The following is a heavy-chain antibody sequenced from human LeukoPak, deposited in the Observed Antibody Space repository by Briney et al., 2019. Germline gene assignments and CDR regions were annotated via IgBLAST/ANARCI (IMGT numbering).Heavy chain of an antibody. CDR1: GFTFSSYS. D-gene: IGHD6-19*01. V-gene: IGHV3-21*01. J-gene: IGHJ4*02. CDR3: ARDLLRPECSSGWSYYFDY. CDR2: ISSSSSYI. Sequence: GGSLRLSCAASGFTFSSYSMNWVRQAPGKGLEWVSSISSSSSYIYYADSVKGRFTISRDNAKNSLYLQMNSLRAEDTAVYYCARDLLRPECSSGWSYYFDYWGQGTLVTVSS.